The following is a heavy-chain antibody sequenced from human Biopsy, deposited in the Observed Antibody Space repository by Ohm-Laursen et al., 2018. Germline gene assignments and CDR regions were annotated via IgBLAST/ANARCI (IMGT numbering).Heavy chain of an antibody. CDR3: ARRGSGGRSFDY. V-gene: IGHV4-59*08. CDR2: ISNSGNT. Sequence: SDTLSLTCTVSGDSINSSYWSWIRQPPGKGLEWIGFISNSGNTNYNPSLKSRVTISVDTSENQISLKLGSVTVADPAVFYCARRGSGGRSFDYWGQGSLVTVSS. CDR1: GDSINSSY. J-gene: IGHJ4*02. D-gene: IGHD2-15*01.